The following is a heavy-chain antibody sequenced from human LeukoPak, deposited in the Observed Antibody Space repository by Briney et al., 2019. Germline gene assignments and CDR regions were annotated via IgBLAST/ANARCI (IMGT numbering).Heavy chain of an antibody. D-gene: IGHD6-13*01. CDR3: ARDSAVGIAAAGTDFDY. CDR1: GFTFSSYS. J-gene: IGHJ4*02. V-gene: IGHV3-48*01. Sequence: GGSLRLSCAASGFTFSSYSMNWVRQAPGKGLEWVSYISSSSSTIYYADSVKGRFTISRDNAKNSLYLQMNSLRAEDTAVYYCARDSAVGIAAAGTDFDYWGQGTLVTVSS. CDR2: ISSSSSTI.